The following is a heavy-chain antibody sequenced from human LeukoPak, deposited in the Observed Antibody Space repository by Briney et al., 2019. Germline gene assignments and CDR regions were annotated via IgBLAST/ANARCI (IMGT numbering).Heavy chain of an antibody. Sequence: GGSLRLSCAASGFTFSSYAMSWVRQAPGKGLDWVSAISGSGGSTYYADSVKGRFTISRDNSKNTLYLQMNSLRAEDTAVYYCAKVGMDCSSTSCYESISDYWGQGTLVTVSS. J-gene: IGHJ4*02. CDR3: AKVGMDCSSTSCYESISDY. V-gene: IGHV3-23*01. CDR1: GFTFSSYA. CDR2: ISGSGGST. D-gene: IGHD2-2*01.